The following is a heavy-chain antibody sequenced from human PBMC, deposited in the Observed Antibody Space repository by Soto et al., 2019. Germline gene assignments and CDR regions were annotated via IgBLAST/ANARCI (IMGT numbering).Heavy chain of an antibody. CDR3: GSVSFAGVVLVH. V-gene: IGHV4-59*01. CDR1: AASFSKYY. D-gene: IGHD2-8*02. CDR2: VYFNGNT. Sequence: SETLSLTCTVSAASFSKYYLTWIRQPPGKGLEWVGYVYFNGNTNYNPSLKRRVSISIDTSKNQISLTLKSVTAADTAVYYCGSVSFAGVVLVHWGPGTLLTPSS. J-gene: IGHJ1*01.